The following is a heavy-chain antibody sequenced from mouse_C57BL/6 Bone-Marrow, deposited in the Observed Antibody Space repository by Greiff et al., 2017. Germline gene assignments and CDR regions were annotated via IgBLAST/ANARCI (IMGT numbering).Heavy chain of an antibody. CDR3: ARSRTGTWYFDV. V-gene: IGHV5-2*01. J-gene: IGHJ1*03. CDR2: INSDGGST. Sequence: DVKLVESGGGLVQPGESLKLSCESNEYEFPSHDMSWVRKTPEKRLELVAAINSDGGSTYYPDTMERRFIISSDNTKKTLYLQMSSLRSEDTALYYCARSRTGTWYFDVWGTGTTVTVSS. D-gene: IGHD4-1*01. CDR1: EYEFPSHD.